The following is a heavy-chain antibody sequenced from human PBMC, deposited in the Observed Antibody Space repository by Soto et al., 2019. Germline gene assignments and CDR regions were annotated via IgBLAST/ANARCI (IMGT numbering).Heavy chain of an antibody. J-gene: IGHJ6*02. V-gene: IGHV4-59*01. CDR1: GGSISSYY. Sequence: SETLSLTCTVSGGSISSYYWSWIRQPPGKGLEWIGYIYYSGSTNYNPSLKSRITISVDTSKNQYSLKLSSVTTEDTAVYYCARGYFDWLQHYYGMDVWGQGTTVTVSS. D-gene: IGHD3-9*01. CDR2: IYYSGST. CDR3: ARGYFDWLQHYYGMDV.